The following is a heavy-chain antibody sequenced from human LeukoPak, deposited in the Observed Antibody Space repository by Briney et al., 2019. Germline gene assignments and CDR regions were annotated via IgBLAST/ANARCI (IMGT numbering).Heavy chain of an antibody. CDR2: ISSSSSYT. CDR1: GFTFSDYY. V-gene: IGHV3-11*03. Sequence: GGSLRLSCAASGFTFSDYYMSWIRQAPGKGLEWVSHISSSSSYTNYADSVKGRFTISRDNARNSLYLQMNSLRADDTAIYYCARSNYGYIDYWGQGTLVTVSS. J-gene: IGHJ4*02. CDR3: ARSNYGYIDY. D-gene: IGHD3-10*01.